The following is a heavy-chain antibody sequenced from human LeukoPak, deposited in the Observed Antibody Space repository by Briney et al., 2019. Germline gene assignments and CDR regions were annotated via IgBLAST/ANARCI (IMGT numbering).Heavy chain of an antibody. V-gene: IGHV4-39*07. J-gene: IGHJ5*02. Sequence: SETLSLTCTVSGGSISSSSYYWGWIRQPPGKGLEWIGSIYYSGSTYYNPSLKSRVTISVDTSKNQFSLKLSSVTAADTAVYYCARDVAQTYYYGSGSYWNWFDPWGQGTLVTVSS. CDR3: ARDVAQTYYYGSGSYWNWFDP. D-gene: IGHD3-10*01. CDR1: GGSISSSSYY. CDR2: IYYSGST.